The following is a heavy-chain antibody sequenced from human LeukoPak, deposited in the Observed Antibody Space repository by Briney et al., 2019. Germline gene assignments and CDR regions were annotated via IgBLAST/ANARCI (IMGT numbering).Heavy chain of an antibody. J-gene: IGHJ4*02. D-gene: IGHD5-12*01. CDR1: GYTFTSYG. V-gene: IGHV1-18*01. CDR2: ISAYNGNT. CDR3: ARYHSGYEYFDY. Sequence: GASVKVSCKASGYTFTSYGISWVRQAPGQGLEWMGWISAYNGNTNYAQKLQGRVTMTTDTSTSTAYMELSRLRSDDTAVYYCARYHSGYEYFDYWGQGTLVTASS.